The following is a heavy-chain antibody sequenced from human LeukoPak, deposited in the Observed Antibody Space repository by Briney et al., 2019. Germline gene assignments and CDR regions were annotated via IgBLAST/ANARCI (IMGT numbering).Heavy chain of an antibody. CDR2: IIPILGIA. D-gene: IGHD5-12*01. J-gene: IGHJ6*02. CDR1: GGTFSSYA. Sequence: ASVKVSCKASGGTFSSYAISWVRQAPGQGLEWMGRIIPILGIANYAQKFQGRVTITADKSTSTAYMELSSLRSDDTAVYYCASSGYDYYYYYGMDVWGQGTTVTVSS. V-gene: IGHV1-69*04. CDR3: ASSGYDYYYYYGMDV.